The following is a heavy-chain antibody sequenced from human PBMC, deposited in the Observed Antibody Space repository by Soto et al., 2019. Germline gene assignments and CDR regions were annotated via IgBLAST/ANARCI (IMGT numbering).Heavy chain of an antibody. V-gene: IGHV4-30-4*01. Sequence: SETLSLTCSVSGASIYNGGYFWSWIRQSPGKGMEWIGHIHNSGSPYNNTSLKRQVTISADSSKNQFSLKLTSVTAAVTAVYYCARSYGEWLLRSYYGMDVWGQGTTVT. CDR2: IHNSGSP. CDR3: ARSYGEWLLRSYYGMDV. CDR1: GASIYNGGYF. D-gene: IGHD3-3*01. J-gene: IGHJ6*02.